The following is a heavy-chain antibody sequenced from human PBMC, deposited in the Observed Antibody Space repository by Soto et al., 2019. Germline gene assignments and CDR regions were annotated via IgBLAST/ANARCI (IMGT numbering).Heavy chain of an antibody. D-gene: IGHD1-26*01. Sequence: QVQLVQSGAEVRKPGASVKVSCKASGYTFTTYDINWMRQATGQGLEWVGWMNPNSGTTGYAQKFQVRDSMTRDTSINTAYMELISMTYEDTAVYYCARNKWETGDFDYWGQGTLVTVSS. V-gene: IGHV1-8*01. CDR2: MNPNSGTT. CDR1: GYTFTTYD. J-gene: IGHJ4*02. CDR3: ARNKWETGDFDY.